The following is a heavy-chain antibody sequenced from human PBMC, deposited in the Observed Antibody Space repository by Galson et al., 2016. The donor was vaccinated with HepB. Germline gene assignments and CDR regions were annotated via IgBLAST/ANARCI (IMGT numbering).Heavy chain of an antibody. J-gene: IGHJ3*02. CDR1: GFTFSRYD. CDR2: IGRAGDT. Sequence: SLRLSCAASGFTFSRYDIHWVRHVTGKGLQWVSAIGRAGDTYYSGSVNGRFTITRENAKNSLYLKMNSLTAGDTAVYYCARESTGRGVDAFDIWGQGTMVIVSS. V-gene: IGHV3-13*04. D-gene: IGHD3-16*01. CDR3: ARESTGRGVDAFDI.